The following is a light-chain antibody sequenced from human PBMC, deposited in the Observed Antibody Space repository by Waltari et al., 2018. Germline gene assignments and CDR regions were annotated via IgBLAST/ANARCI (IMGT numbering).Light chain of an antibody. CDR1: SRDIGGFRY. V-gene: IGLV2-14*01. Sequence: QSALTQPASVSGSPGQSLTIPCTGTSRDIGGFRYVSWDQQHPGKAPKLMMYDVSKRPSGVSNRFSGSKSGNTASLTISGLQAEDEADYYCSSYTSSSTYVFGTGTKVTVL. J-gene: IGLJ1*01. CDR3: SSYTSSSTYV. CDR2: DVS.